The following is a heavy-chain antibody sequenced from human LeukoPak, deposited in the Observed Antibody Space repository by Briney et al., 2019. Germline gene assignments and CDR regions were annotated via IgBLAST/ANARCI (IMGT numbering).Heavy chain of an antibody. Sequence: PGGSLRLSCAASGFTFSSYSMNWVRQAPGKGLEWVSYISSSSSTIYYADSVKGRFTISRDNAKNSLYLQMNSLRAEDTAVYYCARLPLFGGVIVQRGWGQGTLVTVSS. J-gene: IGHJ4*02. CDR1: GFTFSSYS. CDR3: ARLPLFGGVIVQRG. D-gene: IGHD3-16*02. CDR2: ISSSSSTI. V-gene: IGHV3-48*01.